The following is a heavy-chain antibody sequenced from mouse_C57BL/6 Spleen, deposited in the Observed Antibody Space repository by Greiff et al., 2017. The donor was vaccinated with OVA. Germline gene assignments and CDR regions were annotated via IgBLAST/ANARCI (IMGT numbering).Heavy chain of an antibody. CDR1: GFTFSSYA. V-gene: IGHV5-9-1*02. J-gene: IGHJ2*01. CDR2: ISSGGDYI. D-gene: IGHD1-1*01. Sequence: EVQRVESGEGLVKPGGSLKLSCAASGFTFSSYAMSWVRQTPEKRLEWVAYISSGGDYIYYADTVKGRFTISRDNARNTLYLQMSSLKSEDTAMYYCTREGYYGSSYDYWGQGTTLTVSS. CDR3: TREGYYGSSYDY.